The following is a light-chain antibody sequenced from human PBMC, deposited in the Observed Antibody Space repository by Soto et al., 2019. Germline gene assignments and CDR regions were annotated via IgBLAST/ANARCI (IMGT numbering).Light chain of an antibody. CDR2: QDS. J-gene: IGLJ1*01. Sequence: SYELTQPPSVSVSPGQTASITCSGDKLGDKYACWYQQKPGQSPVLVIYQDSKRPSGIPERFSGSNSGNTATLTISGTQAMDEADYYCQAWDSCNVFGTGTKLTVL. CDR1: KLGDKY. CDR3: QAWDSCNV. V-gene: IGLV3-1*01.